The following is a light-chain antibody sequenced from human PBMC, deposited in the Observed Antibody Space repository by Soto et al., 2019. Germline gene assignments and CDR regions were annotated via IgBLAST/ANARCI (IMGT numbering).Light chain of an antibody. Sequence: QSALTQPASVSGSPGQSITISCTGTSSDVGGYGYVSWYQHHPGKAPKLIIYEVNNRPSGVSHRFSGSKSGNTASLTISGLQAEDDADYYCTSYTASSTLIFGGGTKLTVL. CDR3: TSYTASSTLI. J-gene: IGLJ2*01. V-gene: IGLV2-14*01. CDR1: SSDVGGYGY. CDR2: EVN.